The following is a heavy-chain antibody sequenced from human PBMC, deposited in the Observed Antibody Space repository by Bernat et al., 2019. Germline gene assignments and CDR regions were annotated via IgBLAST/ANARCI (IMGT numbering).Heavy chain of an antibody. CDR1: GFTFSSHA. Sequence: EVWLLESGGGLVQPGGSLRLSCAASGFTFSSHAMNWVRQGPGKGLEWVSRSSESGDRTDYADSVEGRFTISRDNSKNTLYLQMNSLRAEDTAVYYCAKEECSGGACYATDYWGQGTLVTVSS. CDR3: AKEECSGGACYATDY. CDR2: SSESGDRT. V-gene: IGHV3-23*01. J-gene: IGHJ4*02. D-gene: IGHD2-15*01.